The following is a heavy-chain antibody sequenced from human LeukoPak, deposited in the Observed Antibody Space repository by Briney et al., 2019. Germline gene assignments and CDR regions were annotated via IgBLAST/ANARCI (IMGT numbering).Heavy chain of an antibody. CDR3: ARDEGDSSGYYPGL. CDR1: GFTVSSNY. Sequence: GGSLRLSCAASGFTVSSNYMSWVRQAPGKGLEWVAAIWHDGSRKYYAESVKGRFTTSRDNARNTVYVQMDSLRAEDTAVYYCARDEGDSSGYYPGLWGQGTLVTVSS. J-gene: IGHJ1*01. CDR2: IWHDGSRK. D-gene: IGHD3-22*01. V-gene: IGHV3-33*08.